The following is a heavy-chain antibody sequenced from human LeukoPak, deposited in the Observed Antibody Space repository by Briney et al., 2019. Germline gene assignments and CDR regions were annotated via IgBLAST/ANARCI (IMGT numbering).Heavy chain of an antibody. V-gene: IGHV4-34*01. CDR2: INHSGST. CDR1: GGSFSGYY. CDR3: ARTYGGKGYYYYMDV. Sequence: SETLSLTCAVYGGSFSGYYWSWIRQPPGKGLEWIGEINHSGSTNYNPSLKSRVTISVDTSKNQFSLKLSSVTAADTAVYYCARTYGGKGYYYYMDVWGKGTTVTVSS. D-gene: IGHD4-23*01. J-gene: IGHJ6*03.